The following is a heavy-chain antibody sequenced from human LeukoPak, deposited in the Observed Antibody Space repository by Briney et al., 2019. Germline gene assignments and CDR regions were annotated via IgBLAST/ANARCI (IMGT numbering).Heavy chain of an antibody. D-gene: IGHD5/OR15-5a*01. V-gene: IGHV3-13*01. J-gene: IGHJ3*02. Sequence: PGGSLRLSCAASGFTFSSYDMHWVRQAPGRGLEWVSAIGLAGDTYYPDSVKGRFTFSRENAKNSMHLQMNSLKDGDTAVYYCIRGGIQVSGIDAFDIWGQGTVVTVSS. CDR2: IGLAGDT. CDR3: IRGGIQVSGIDAFDI. CDR1: GFTFSSYD.